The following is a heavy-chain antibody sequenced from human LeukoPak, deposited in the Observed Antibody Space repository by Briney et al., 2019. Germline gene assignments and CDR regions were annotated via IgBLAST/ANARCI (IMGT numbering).Heavy chain of an antibody. D-gene: IGHD6-13*01. CDR3: AKVTYSSSWYGWFDP. Sequence: ASVKVSCKASGYTFTSYYMHWVRQAPGQGLEWMGWISAYNGNTNYAQKLQGRVTMTTDTSTSTAYMELRSLRSDDTAVYYCAKVTYSSSWYGWFDPWGQGTLVTVSS. V-gene: IGHV1-18*04. CDR1: GYTFTSYY. J-gene: IGHJ5*02. CDR2: ISAYNGNT.